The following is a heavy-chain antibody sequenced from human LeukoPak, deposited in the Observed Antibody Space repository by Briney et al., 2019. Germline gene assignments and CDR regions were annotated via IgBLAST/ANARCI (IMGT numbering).Heavy chain of an antibody. CDR2: LSTGSI. CDR1: GFAFGDYA. Sequence: GGSLRLSCAASGFAFGDYAMHWVRQAPGKGLEWVSGLSTGSIGYADSVKGRFTISRDNAKNSLYLQMNSLRAEDTAVYHCALDLTGGEDYWGQGTQVTVSS. V-gene: IGHV3-9*01. D-gene: IGHD7-27*01. CDR3: ALDLTGGEDY. J-gene: IGHJ4*02.